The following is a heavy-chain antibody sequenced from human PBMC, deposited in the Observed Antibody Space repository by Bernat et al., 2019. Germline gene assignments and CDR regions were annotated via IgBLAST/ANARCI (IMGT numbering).Heavy chain of an antibody. CDR3: VRDDTGYTFDI. D-gene: IGHD3-9*01. V-gene: IGHV3-30*03. Sequence: QVQLVESGGGVVQPGRSLRLSCGASGFTFRSYGMPWVRQAPGKGLDWVAWISDDGSSTNYADSVKGRFTISRESSKNRLYLEMSSLRVEDTAVYYCVRDDTGYTFDIWGQGTLATVSS. CDR2: ISDDGSST. J-gene: IGHJ3*02. CDR1: GFTFRSYG.